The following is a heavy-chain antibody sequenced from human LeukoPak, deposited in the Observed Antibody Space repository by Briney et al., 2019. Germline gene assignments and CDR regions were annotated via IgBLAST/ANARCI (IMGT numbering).Heavy chain of an antibody. J-gene: IGHJ2*01. V-gene: IGHV4-59*01. D-gene: IGHD3-22*01. Sequence: SETLSLTCTVSGGSINSYYWSWIRQPPRKGLEWTGYIYYSGNTNYNPSLKSRVSISIDTSKNQLSLQLSSVTAADTAVYYCARDRDSSGLRDFDLWGRGTLVTVSA. CDR3: ARDRDSSGLRDFDL. CDR1: GGSINSYY. CDR2: IYYSGNT.